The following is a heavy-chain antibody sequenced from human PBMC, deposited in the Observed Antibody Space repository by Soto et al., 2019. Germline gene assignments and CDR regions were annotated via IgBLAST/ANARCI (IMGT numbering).Heavy chain of an antibody. V-gene: IGHV4-4*02. CDR1: GGSISSSNW. J-gene: IGHJ4*01. CDR2: IYHSGST. D-gene: IGHD3-22*01. CDR3: ATYYDSGGYRFDY. Sequence: QVQLQESGPGLVKPSGTLSLTCAVSGGSISSSNWWSWVRQSPEKGLEWIGEIYHSGSTNYNPSLKSRVTISVDKSNNQFSLKLSSVTAADTAVYYCATYYDSGGYRFDYWGHGTLVTVSS.